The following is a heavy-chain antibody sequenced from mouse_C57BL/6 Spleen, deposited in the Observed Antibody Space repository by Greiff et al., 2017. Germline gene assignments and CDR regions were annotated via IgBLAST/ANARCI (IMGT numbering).Heavy chain of an antibody. D-gene: IGHD1-1*01. J-gene: IGHJ2*01. CDR3: TSTVVATRGY. CDR1: GFNIKDYY. Sequence: EVKLMESGAELVRPGASVKLSCTASGFNIKDYYMHWVKQRPEQGLEWIGRIDPEDGDTEYAPKFRGKATMTADTSSNTPYLQLSSLTSEYTAVYYGTSTVVATRGYWGQGTTLTVSS. V-gene: IGHV14-1*01. CDR2: IDPEDGDT.